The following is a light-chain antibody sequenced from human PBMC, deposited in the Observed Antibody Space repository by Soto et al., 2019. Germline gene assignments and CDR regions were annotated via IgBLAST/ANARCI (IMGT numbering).Light chain of an antibody. J-gene: IGKJ1*01. Sequence: EIVMTQSPATLSVSPGERVTLSCRASQSVSSNLAWYQQKPGQAPRLLIYGASTRATGIPARFSGSGSGTEFTLTISSLQSEAFAVYYCQQYDTWTFGQGTKVDIK. V-gene: IGKV3D-15*01. CDR1: QSVSSN. CDR3: QQYDTWT. CDR2: GAS.